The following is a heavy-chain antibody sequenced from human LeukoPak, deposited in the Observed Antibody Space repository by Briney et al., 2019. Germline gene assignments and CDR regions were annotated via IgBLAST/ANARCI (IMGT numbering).Heavy chain of an antibody. V-gene: IGHV3-7*03. Sequence: GGSLRLSCVASGFTFTDYFMSWVRQAPGKGLEWVASIKHNGGEKYYVDSVKGRFTISRDNAKNSLYLQMNSLRAEDTALYYCAKGSRWDPYYFDYWGQGTLVTVSS. D-gene: IGHD1-26*01. CDR3: AKGSRWDPYYFDY. CDR2: IKHNGGEK. CDR1: GFTFTDYF. J-gene: IGHJ4*02.